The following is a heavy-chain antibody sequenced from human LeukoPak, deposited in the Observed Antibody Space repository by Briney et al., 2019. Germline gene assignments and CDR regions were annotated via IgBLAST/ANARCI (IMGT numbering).Heavy chain of an antibody. CDR1: GFTFSSYG. V-gene: IGHV3-33*01. D-gene: IGHD3-22*01. CDR2: IWYDGSNK. Sequence: GGSLRLSCAASGFTFSSYGMHWVRQAPGKGLEWVAVIWYDGSNKYYADSVKGRFTISRDNSKNTLYLQMNSLRAEDTAVYYCARGYYDTTGDAFDIWGQGTMVTVSS. J-gene: IGHJ3*02. CDR3: ARGYYDTTGDAFDI.